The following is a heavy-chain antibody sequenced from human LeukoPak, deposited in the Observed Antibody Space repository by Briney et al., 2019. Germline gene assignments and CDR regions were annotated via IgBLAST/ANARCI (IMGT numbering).Heavy chain of an antibody. V-gene: IGHV1-69*05. CDR3: ARAPLILNAESSYYFDY. D-gene: IGHD3-9*01. CDR1: GGTFGSYA. CDR2: IIPIFGTA. Sequence: GASVKVSCKASGGTFGSYAISWVRQAPGQGLEWMGKIIPIFGTANYAQKFQGRVTITTDESTSTAYMELSSLRSEDTAVYYCARAPLILNAESSYYFDYWGQGTLVTVSS. J-gene: IGHJ4*02.